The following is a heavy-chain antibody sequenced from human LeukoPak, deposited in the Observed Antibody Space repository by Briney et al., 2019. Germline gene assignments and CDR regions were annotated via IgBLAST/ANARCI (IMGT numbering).Heavy chain of an antibody. V-gene: IGHV1-2*02. D-gene: IGHD3-10*01. J-gene: IGHJ6*03. CDR3: AREYHYGSGKRGYYYYMDV. CDR2: INPNSGGT. CDR1: GGTFSSYA. Sequence: ASVKVSCKASGGTFSSYAISWVRQAPGQGLEWMGWINPNSGGTNYAQKFQGRVTMTRDTSISTAYMELSGLRSDDTAVYYCAREYHYGSGKRGYYYYMDVWGKGTTVTISS.